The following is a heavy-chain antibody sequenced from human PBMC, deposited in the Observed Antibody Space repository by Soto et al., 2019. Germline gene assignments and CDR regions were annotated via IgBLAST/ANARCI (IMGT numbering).Heavy chain of an antibody. D-gene: IGHD2-2*03. CDR2: MNPNSGNT. V-gene: IGHV1-8*01. CDR3: ARGVLSGYSRLGY. J-gene: IGHJ4*02. Sequence: ASVKVSCKASGYTFTSYDINWVRQATGQGLEWMGWMNPNSGNTGYAQKFQGRVTTTSNTSISTAYMELSSLRSEDTAVYYCARGVLSGYSRLGYWGQGTLVTVAS. CDR1: GYTFTSYD.